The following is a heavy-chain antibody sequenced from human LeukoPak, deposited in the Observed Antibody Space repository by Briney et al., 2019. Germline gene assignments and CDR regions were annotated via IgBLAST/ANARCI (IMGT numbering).Heavy chain of an antibody. CDR1: GGSISSYY. Sequence: SETLSLTCTVSGGSISSYYWSWIRQPPGKGLEWIGYIYYSGSTNYNPSLKSRVTISVDTSKNQFSLKLSSVTAADTAVYYCARLSRPHDYWGQGTLVTVSS. J-gene: IGHJ4*02. CDR3: ARLSRPHDY. V-gene: IGHV4-59*01. D-gene: IGHD6-13*01. CDR2: IYYSGST.